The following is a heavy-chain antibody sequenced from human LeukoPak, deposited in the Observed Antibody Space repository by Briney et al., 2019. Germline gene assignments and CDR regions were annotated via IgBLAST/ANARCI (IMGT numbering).Heavy chain of an antibody. V-gene: IGHV3-53*01. CDR1: GFRFSSYW. CDR2: FYSGGNT. D-gene: IGHD4-23*01. Sequence: GGSLRLSCAASGFRFSSYWMTWVRQAPGKGLEWVSVFYSGGNTYYADSVKGRFTISRDTSKNTVDLQMNSLRSEDAAVYYCATFSYAGNAGGSVGYWGQGTLVTVSS. CDR3: ATFSYAGNAGGSVGY. J-gene: IGHJ4*02.